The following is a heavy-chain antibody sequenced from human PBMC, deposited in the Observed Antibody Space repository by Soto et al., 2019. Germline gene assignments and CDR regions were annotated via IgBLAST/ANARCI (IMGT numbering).Heavy chain of an antibody. Sequence: VGSLRLSCAASGFTFSSYAMHWVRQAPGKGLEWVAVISYDGSNKYYADSVKGRFTISRDNSKNTLYLQMNSLRAEDTAVYYCARSPITGTPLYYYGMDVWGQGTTVTVSS. CDR1: GFTFSSYA. D-gene: IGHD1-7*01. J-gene: IGHJ6*02. CDR2: ISYDGSNK. CDR3: ARSPITGTPLYYYGMDV. V-gene: IGHV3-30-3*01.